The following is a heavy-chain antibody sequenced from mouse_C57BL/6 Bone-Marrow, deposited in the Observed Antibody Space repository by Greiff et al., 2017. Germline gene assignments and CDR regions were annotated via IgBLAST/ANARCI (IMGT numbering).Heavy chain of an antibody. D-gene: IGHD2-5*01. CDR1: GYTFTSYW. Sequence: QVQLKQPGAELVKPGASVKLSCKASGYTFTSYWMHWVKQRPGQGLEWIGMIHPNSGSTNYNEKFKSKATLTVDKSSSTAYMQLSSLTSEDSAVYYCARGGGYSNPYYAIDYWGQGKSVTVTS. CDR2: IHPNSGST. CDR3: ARGGGYSNPYYAIDY. V-gene: IGHV1-64*01. J-gene: IGHJ4*01.